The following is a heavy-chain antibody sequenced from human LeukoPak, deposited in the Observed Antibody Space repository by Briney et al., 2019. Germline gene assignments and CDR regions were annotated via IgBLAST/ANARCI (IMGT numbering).Heavy chain of an antibody. Sequence: GGSLRLSCAASGFTFSSYALSWVRQAPGKGLEWVSAISGSGGSTYYADSVKGRFTISRDNSKNTLYLQMNSLRAEDTAVYYCAKDDNYYGSGSYQDYWGQGTLVTVSS. V-gene: IGHV3-23*01. CDR1: GFTFSSYA. CDR2: ISGSGGST. CDR3: AKDDNYYGSGSYQDY. J-gene: IGHJ4*02. D-gene: IGHD3-10*01.